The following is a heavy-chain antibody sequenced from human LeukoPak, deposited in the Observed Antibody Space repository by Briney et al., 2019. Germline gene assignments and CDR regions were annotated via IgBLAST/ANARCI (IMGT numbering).Heavy chain of an antibody. V-gene: IGHV3-30*02. J-gene: IGHJ4*02. CDR3: AKDQDIVVVPAASGLDY. CDR1: GFTFDDYG. Sequence: PGGSLRLSCAASGFTFDDYGMSWVRQAPGKGLEWVAFIRYDGSNKYYADSVKGRFTISRDNSKNTLYLQMNSLRAEDTAVYYCAKDQDIVVVPAASGLDYWGQGTLVTVSS. CDR2: IRYDGSNK. D-gene: IGHD2-2*01.